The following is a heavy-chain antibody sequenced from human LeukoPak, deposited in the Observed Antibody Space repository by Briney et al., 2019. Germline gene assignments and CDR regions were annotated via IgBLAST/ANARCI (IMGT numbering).Heavy chain of an antibody. CDR2: ISSSSDYT. CDR1: GFTFSDYY. J-gene: IGHJ4*02. Sequence: GGSLRLSCAASGFTFSDYYMSWIRQAPGKGLEWVSYISSSSDYTNYADSVKGRFTISRDNAKNSLYLQMNSLRAEDTAVYYCAREYSGIFDYWGQGTLVTVSS. CDR3: AREYSGIFDY. V-gene: IGHV3-11*05. D-gene: IGHD1-26*01.